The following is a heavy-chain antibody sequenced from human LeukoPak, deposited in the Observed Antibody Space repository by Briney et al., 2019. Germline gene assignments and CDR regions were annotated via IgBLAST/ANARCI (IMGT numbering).Heavy chain of an antibody. V-gene: IGHV1-8*02. J-gene: IGHJ5*01. CDR3: ARDLLWFGS. D-gene: IGHD1-26*01. CDR2: MNPNSGNT. Sequence: ASVKVSCKASGYTFTSYDINWVRQATGQGLEWMGWMNPNSGNTGYAQKFQGRVTMTTDTSTSTAYMELRSLRSDDTAVYYCARDLLWFGSWGQGTLVTVSS. CDR1: GYTFTSYD.